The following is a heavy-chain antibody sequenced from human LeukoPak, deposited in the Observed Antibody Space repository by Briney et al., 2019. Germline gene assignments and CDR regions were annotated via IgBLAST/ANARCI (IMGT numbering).Heavy chain of an antibody. Sequence: GASVKVSCKASGYTLTGYYMHWVRQAPGQGLEWMGWINPNSGGTNYAQKFQGRVTMTRDTSISTAYTELSRLRSDGTAVYYCARVTARLSIGWDYWGQGTLVTVSS. CDR2: INPNSGGT. CDR3: ARVTARLSIGWDY. CDR1: GYTLTGYY. D-gene: IGHD6-6*01. V-gene: IGHV1-2*02. J-gene: IGHJ4*02.